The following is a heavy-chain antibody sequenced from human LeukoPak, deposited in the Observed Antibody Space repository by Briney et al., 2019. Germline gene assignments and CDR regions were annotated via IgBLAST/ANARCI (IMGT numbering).Heavy chain of an antibody. J-gene: IGHJ5*02. CDR3: ARGGGYSYLGDP. V-gene: IGHV1-69*05. CDR2: IIPIFGTA. CDR1: GGTFSSYA. Sequence: GASVKVSCKASGGTFSSYAISWVRQAPGQGLEWMGGIIPIFGTANYAQKFQGRVTITTDESTSTAYMGLSSLRSEDTAVYYCARGGGYSYLGDPWGQGTLVTVSS. D-gene: IGHD5-18*01.